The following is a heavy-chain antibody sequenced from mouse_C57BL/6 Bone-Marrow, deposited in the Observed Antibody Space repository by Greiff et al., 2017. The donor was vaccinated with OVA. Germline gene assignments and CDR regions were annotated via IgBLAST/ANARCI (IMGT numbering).Heavy chain of an antibody. CDR1: GYSITSGYD. Sequence: DVQLQESGPGMVKPSQSLSLTCTVTGYSITSGYDWHWIRHFPGNKLEWMGYISYSGSTNYNPSLKSRISITHDTSKNHFFLKLNSVTTEDTATYYCARGISGDYFDYWGQGTTLTVSS. D-gene: IGHD1-3*01. CDR3: ARGISGDYFDY. V-gene: IGHV3-1*01. CDR2: ISYSGST. J-gene: IGHJ2*01.